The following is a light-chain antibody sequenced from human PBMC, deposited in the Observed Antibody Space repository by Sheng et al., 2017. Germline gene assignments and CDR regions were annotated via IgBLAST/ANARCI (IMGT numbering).Light chain of an antibody. V-gene: IGKV2-28*01. Sequence: DIVMTQSPLSLPVTPGEPASISCRSSQSLVHRNGNDFFDWYLQKPGQSPQLLIYWGSNRASGVPDRFSGSKSGTDFTLKISRVEAEDVGVYYCMQALETPYTFGQGTKLEIK. CDR2: WGS. CDR1: QSLVHRNGNDF. J-gene: IGKJ2*01. CDR3: MQALETPYT.